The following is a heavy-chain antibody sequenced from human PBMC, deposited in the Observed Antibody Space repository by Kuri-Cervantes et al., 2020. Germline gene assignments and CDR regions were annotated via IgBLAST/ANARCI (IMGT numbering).Heavy chain of an antibody. J-gene: IGHJ4*02. D-gene: IGHD2-15*01. CDR1: GFTVSSNY. CDR2: IYYSGST. V-gene: IGHV4-39*01. Sequence: ESLKISCAASGFTVSSNYMSRVRQPPGKGLEWIGSIYYSGSTYYNPSLKSRVTISVDTSKNQFSLKLSSVTAADTAVYYCARHNRYCSGGSCYFRGRMGWGQGTLVTVSS. CDR3: ARHNRYCSGGSCYFRGRMG.